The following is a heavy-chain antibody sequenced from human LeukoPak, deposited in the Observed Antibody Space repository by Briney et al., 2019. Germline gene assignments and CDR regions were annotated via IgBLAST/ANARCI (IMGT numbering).Heavy chain of an antibody. J-gene: IGHJ6*02. CDR3: ARFGVDYDMDV. Sequence: PSETLSLTCTVSGGSLSGNYWTWIRQPPGKGLEWIGQIHNSGRPDYNPSLKSRVTISVDTSKNQLSLKVTSVTGVDTAVYYCARFGVDYDMDVWGQGTTVTVSS. V-gene: IGHV4-59*01. CDR1: GGSLSGNY. CDR2: IHNSGRP. D-gene: IGHD3-16*01.